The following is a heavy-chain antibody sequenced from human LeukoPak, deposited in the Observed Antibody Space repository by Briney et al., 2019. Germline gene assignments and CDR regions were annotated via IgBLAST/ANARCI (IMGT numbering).Heavy chain of an antibody. Sequence: PGRSLRLSCAASGFTFSNYAMHWVRQAPGKGLEWVAVIWYDGSNKYYADSVKGRFTISRDNSKNTVCLQMNILRAEDTAVYYCARGGAYSGYDYWGQGTLVTVSS. V-gene: IGHV3-33*01. J-gene: IGHJ4*02. CDR2: IWYDGSNK. D-gene: IGHD1-26*01. CDR3: ARGGAYSGYDY. CDR1: GFTFSNYA.